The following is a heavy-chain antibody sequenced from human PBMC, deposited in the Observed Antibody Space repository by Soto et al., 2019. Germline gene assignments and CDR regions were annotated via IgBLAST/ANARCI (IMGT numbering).Heavy chain of an antibody. CDR2: ISAYNGNT. CDR1: GYTFTSYG. D-gene: IGHD6-6*01. Sequence: QVQLVQSGDEVKKPGASVKVSCKASGYTFTSYGISWVRQAPGQGLEWMGWISAYNGNTNYAQKLQGRVTMTTDTSTSTAYLGLSSLGADDPAVYYGAGVPESMRTVCFDYWGQGTLVTVSS. J-gene: IGHJ4*02. V-gene: IGHV1-18*01. CDR3: AGVPESMRTVCFDY.